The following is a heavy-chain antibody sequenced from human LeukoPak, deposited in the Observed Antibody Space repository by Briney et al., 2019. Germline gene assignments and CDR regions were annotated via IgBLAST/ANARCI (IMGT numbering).Heavy chain of an antibody. Sequence: GGSLRLSCAASGFTFSSYAVSWVRQAPGKGLEWVSAISGGGSSTYYADSVKGRFTISRDNSKNTLYLQMNSLRAEDTAVYYCARQRYCSSTSCFTSIDCWGQGTLVTVSS. V-gene: IGHV3-23*01. CDR2: ISGGGSST. CDR3: ARQRYCSSTSCFTSIDC. D-gene: IGHD2-2*02. J-gene: IGHJ4*02. CDR1: GFTFSSYA.